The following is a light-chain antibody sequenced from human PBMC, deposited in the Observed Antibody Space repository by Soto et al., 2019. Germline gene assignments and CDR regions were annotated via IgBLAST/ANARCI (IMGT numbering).Light chain of an antibody. V-gene: IGKV3-20*01. CDR2: GAS. CDR1: QSVSSTY. J-gene: IGKJ1*01. Sequence: EIVLTQSPGTLSLSPGERATLSCRASQSVSSTYLAWYQQRPGQAPRLLIYGASSRATGIPDRFSGGGSGTDFTLTISRLEPEDFAAYYCQQYGTSRAFGQGTKVDIK. CDR3: QQYGTSRA.